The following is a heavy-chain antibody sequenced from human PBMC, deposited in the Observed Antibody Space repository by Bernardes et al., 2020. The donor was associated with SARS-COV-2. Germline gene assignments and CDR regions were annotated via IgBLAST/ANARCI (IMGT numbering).Heavy chain of an antibody. J-gene: IGHJ4*02. CDR1: GFTFSSYW. Sequence: GGSLRLSCAASGFTFSSYWMSWVRQAPGKGLEWVANIKGDGSQGSSVDSVRGRFAISRDNAKNLLYLQMDSLRAEDTAVYYCAGGDYPQGGDYWGQGTLVTVAS. CDR3: AGGDYPQGGDY. CDR2: IKGDGSQG. D-gene: IGHD4-17*01. V-gene: IGHV3-7*01.